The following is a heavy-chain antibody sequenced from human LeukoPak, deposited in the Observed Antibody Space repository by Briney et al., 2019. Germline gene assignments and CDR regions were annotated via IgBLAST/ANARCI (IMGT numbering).Heavy chain of an antibody. CDR1: GGSISSYY. Sequence: SETLSLTCTVSGGSISSYYWSWIRQPPGKGREGIGYIYYSGTTNYTPSLKSRVTISVDTSKNPFSLKLSSVTAADTAVYYCARRVYGTFAYWGQGTLVTVSS. V-gene: IGHV4-59*08. CDR3: ARRVYGTFAY. D-gene: IGHD1/OR15-1a*01. J-gene: IGHJ4*02. CDR2: IYYSGTT.